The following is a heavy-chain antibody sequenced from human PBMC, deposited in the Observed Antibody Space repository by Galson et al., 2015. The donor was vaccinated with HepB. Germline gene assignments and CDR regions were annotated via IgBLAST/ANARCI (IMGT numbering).Heavy chain of an antibody. Sequence: SLRLSCAASGFTFTTQAMHWVRQAPGKGLEWVSGISFGSGTTYYADSVKGRFTISRDKSKNTVFVQMNSLRVEDTAVYYCARPPFYTLNYPYFDAWGQGTLVTASS. CDR1: GFTFTTQA. CDR3: ARPPFYTLNYPYFDA. J-gene: IGHJ4*02. CDR2: ISFGSGTT. D-gene: IGHD3-9*01. V-gene: IGHV3-23*01.